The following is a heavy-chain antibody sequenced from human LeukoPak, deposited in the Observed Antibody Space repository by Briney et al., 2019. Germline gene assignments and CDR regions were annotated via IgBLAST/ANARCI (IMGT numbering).Heavy chain of an antibody. D-gene: IGHD3-22*01. CDR2: INPSGGST. Sequence: PVASVKVSCKASGYTFTSFYMHWVRQAPGQGLEWMEIINPSGGSTSYAQKFQGRVTMTRDTSTSTVYMELSSLRSEDTAVYYCARDWGDYYDSSGPSYPVGAFDIWGQGTMVTVSS. V-gene: IGHV1-46*01. J-gene: IGHJ3*02. CDR1: GYTFTSFY. CDR3: ARDWGDYYDSSGPSYPVGAFDI.